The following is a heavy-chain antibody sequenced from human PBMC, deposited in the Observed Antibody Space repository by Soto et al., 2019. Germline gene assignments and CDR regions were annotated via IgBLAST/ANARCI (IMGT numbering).Heavy chain of an antibody. J-gene: IGHJ6*02. CDR2: ISSSSSTI. D-gene: IGHD6-19*01. CDR1: GFTFSSYS. CDR3: ASFKLLGNYYYGMDV. Sequence: GGSLRLSCAASGFTFSSYSMNWVRQAPGKGLEWVSYISSSSSTIYYADSVKGRFTISRDNAKNSLYLQMNSLRDEDTAVYYCASFKLLGNYYYGMDVWGQGTTVTVSS. V-gene: IGHV3-48*02.